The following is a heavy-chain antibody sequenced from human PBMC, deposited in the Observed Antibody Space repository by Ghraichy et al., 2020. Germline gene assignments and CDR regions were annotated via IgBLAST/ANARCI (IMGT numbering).Heavy chain of an antibody. D-gene: IGHD6-19*01. CDR1: GGSVSSGSYY. V-gene: IGHV4-61*01. J-gene: IGHJ4*02. CDR2: IYYSGST. Sequence: SETLSLTCTVSGGSVSSGSYYWSWLRQPPGKGLEWIGYIYYSGSTNYNPSLKSRVTISVDTSKNQFSLKLSSVTAAATAVYYCASQAGYSSGWYNCWGQGTLVTVSS. CDR3: ASQAGYSSGWYNC.